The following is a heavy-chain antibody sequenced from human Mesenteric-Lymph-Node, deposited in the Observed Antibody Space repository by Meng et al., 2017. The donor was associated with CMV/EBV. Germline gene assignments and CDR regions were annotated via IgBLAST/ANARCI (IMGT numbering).Heavy chain of an antibody. CDR1: GDSIRSNNYY. CDR2: IYYTGGT. V-gene: IGHV4-39*01. D-gene: IGHD3-3*01. CDR3: ARHDDFWGDDSFSGYYYYYGMDV. Sequence: SETLSLTCSVSGDSIRSNNYYWGWIRQPPGKGLEWIGSIYYTGGTYYNPSLKSRVTMSVDTSKNQFSLKLSSVTAADTAVYYCARHDDFWGDDSFSGYYYYYGMDVWGQGTTVTVSS. J-gene: IGHJ6*02.